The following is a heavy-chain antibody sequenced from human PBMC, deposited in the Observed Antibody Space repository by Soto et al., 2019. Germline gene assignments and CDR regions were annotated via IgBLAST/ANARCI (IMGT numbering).Heavy chain of an antibody. D-gene: IGHD6-19*01. V-gene: IGHV4-38-2*02. CDR1: VYSTSRGSY. Sequence: QTRSPTCTVSVYSTSRGSYWACMRLPPGKGPEWIASIYHGGTTFYNPSLKSRITISVDTSNNQFSLKLTSVTAADTAVYYCARVHVMVVAGSTFDYWGHGTLVTVSS. CDR2: IYHGGTT. CDR3: ARVHVMVVAGSTFDY. J-gene: IGHJ4*01.